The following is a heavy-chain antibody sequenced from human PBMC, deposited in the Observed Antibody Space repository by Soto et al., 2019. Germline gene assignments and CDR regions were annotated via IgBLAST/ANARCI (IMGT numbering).Heavy chain of an antibody. CDR3: AKDMGACLPGYDAFGI. D-gene: IGHD3-16*01. CDR2: ISGSGVST. J-gene: IGHJ3*02. Sequence: EVQLLESGGGLVQPGGSLRLSCAASGFTFSSYAMSWVRQAPGKGLEWVSAISGSGVSTYYADSVKGRFTISRDNSKNTLYRQMDSLRAEDTAVYYCAKDMGACLPGYDAFGIWGQGTMGTDSS. CDR1: GFTFSSYA. V-gene: IGHV3-23*01.